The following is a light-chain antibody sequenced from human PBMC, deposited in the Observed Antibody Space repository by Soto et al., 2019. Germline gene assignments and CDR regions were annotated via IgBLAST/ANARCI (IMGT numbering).Light chain of an antibody. CDR3: CSHSASYTFV. Sequence: SALAQPRSVSVSPGQSVTISCTGTSSDVGGYNCVSWYQQHPGKAPQLIIYDVTQRPSGVPDRFSGSKSGNTASLSISGLQAEDEADYYCCSHSASYTFVFGTGTKVTV. CDR2: DVT. CDR1: SSDVGGYNC. J-gene: IGLJ1*01. V-gene: IGLV2-11*01.